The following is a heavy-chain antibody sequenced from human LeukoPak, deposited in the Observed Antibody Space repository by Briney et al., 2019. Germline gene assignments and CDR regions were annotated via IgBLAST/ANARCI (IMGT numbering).Heavy chain of an antibody. D-gene: IGHD6-19*01. CDR3: AAHRAYSSGWYPITDY. J-gene: IGHJ4*02. CDR2: INPSGTT. CDR1: GGSFSGYY. Sequence: SETLSLTCAVYGGSFSGYYWTWIRQPAGKGLECIGEINPSGTTNYNPSLKRRVTIAVDTSKNQFSLKLSSVTAADTAVYYCAAHRAYSSGWYPITDYWGQGTLVTVSS. V-gene: IGHV4-34*01.